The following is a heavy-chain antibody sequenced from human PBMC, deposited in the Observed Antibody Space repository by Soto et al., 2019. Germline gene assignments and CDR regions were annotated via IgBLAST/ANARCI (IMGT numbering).Heavy chain of an antibody. CDR3: AKDPNRYSYGQLFDY. V-gene: IGHV3-23*01. CDR2: ISGSGGST. J-gene: IGHJ4*02. Sequence: PGGSLRLSCAASGFTFSSYAMSWVRQAPGKGLEWVSAISGSGGSTYYADSVKGRFTISRDNSKNTLYLQMNSLRAEDTAVYYCAKDPNRYSYGQLFDYWGQGTQVTVSS. CDR1: GFTFSSYA. D-gene: IGHD5-18*01.